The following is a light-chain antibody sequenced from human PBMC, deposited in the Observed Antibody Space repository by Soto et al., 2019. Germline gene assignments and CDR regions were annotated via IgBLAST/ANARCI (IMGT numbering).Light chain of an antibody. CDR3: QQYGSSSRT. V-gene: IGKV3-20*01. CDR1: QSVSSY. J-gene: IGKJ1*01. Sequence: EIVLTQSPGTLSLSPGERATLSCRASQSVSSYLAWYQQKPGQAPRLLIYGASSRATGIPDRFSASGSGTDFTLTISILEPEDFAVYYCQQYGSSSRTFGQGTKVEIK. CDR2: GAS.